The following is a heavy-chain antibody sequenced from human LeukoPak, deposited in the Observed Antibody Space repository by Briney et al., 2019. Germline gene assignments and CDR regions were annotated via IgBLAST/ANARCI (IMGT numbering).Heavy chain of an antibody. D-gene: IGHD5-12*01. CDR3: AKAPAWGLATHTFNP. Sequence: GGSLRLSCAASGFAFPNYAMSWVRQAPGEGLECVSSINYSGGVTYFADSVRGRFTISRDNSKNTLYLQMNNLRAEDTAVYYCAKAPAWGLATHTFNPWGQGTLVTVSS. CDR1: GFAFPNYA. V-gene: IGHV3-23*01. J-gene: IGHJ5*02. CDR2: INYSGGVT.